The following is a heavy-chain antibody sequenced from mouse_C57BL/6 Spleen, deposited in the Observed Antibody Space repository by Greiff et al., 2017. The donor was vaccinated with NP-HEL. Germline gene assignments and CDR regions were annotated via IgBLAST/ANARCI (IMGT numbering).Heavy chain of an antibody. CDR2: IDPSDSYT. CDR1: GYTFTSYW. V-gene: IGHV1-59*01. CDR3: ARSHYDYGRFAY. Sequence: QVQLQQPGAELVRPGTSVKLSCKASGYTFTSYWMHWVKQRPGQGLEWIGVIDPSDSYTNYNQKFKGKATLTVDTSSSTAYMQLSSLTSEDSAVYYCARSHYDYGRFAYWGQGTLVTVSA. J-gene: IGHJ3*01. D-gene: IGHD2-4*01.